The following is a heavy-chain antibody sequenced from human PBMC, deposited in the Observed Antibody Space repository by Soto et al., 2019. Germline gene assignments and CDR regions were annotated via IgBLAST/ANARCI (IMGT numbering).Heavy chain of an antibody. CDR2: IKTNIDGGAK. CDR1: GFSFTSAW. V-gene: IGHV3-15*07. J-gene: IGHJ4*02. CDR3: TTGRGGSAYVPGAY. D-gene: IGHD5-12*01. Sequence: EVQLVESGGGLVKPGGSLRLSCAASGFSFTSAWMNWVRQIPGKGLEWVGRIKTNIDGGAKDYSAPVKGRFTISRDDSKDTVYLQMNSLKTEDTAVYYCTTGRGGSAYVPGAYWGQGALVTVSS.